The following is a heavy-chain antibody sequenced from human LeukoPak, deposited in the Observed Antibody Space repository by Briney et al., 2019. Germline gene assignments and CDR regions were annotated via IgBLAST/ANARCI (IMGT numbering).Heavy chain of an antibody. CDR3: ARESASVLDS. CDR1: GGSFSGYY. CDR2: INHSGST. D-gene: IGHD3-3*01. Sequence: SETLSLTCAVYGGSFSGYYWSWIRQPPGKGLEWIGEINHSGSTNYNPSLKSRVTISVDTSKNQFSLKLSSVTAADTAVYYCARESASVLDSWGQGTLVTVSS. J-gene: IGHJ4*02. V-gene: IGHV4-34*01.